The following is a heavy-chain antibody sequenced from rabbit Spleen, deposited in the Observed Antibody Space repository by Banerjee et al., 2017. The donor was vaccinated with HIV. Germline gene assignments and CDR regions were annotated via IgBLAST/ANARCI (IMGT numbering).Heavy chain of an antibody. Sequence: QEQLVESGGGLVQPGASLTLTCTASVFSFSGGYDMCWVRQAPGKGLEWIACIYTGDGTTYYATWAKGRFTISKTSSTTVTLQMTSLTAADTATYFCARNPYGSSISIWGQGTLVTVS. CDR1: VFSFSGGYD. V-gene: IGHV1S45*01. J-gene: IGHJ6*01. D-gene: IGHD1-1*01. CDR2: IYTGDGTT. CDR3: ARNPYGSSISI.